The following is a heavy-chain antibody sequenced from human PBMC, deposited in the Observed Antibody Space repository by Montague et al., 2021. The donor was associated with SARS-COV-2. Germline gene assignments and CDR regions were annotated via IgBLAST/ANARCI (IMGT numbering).Heavy chain of an antibody. CDR3: ARERQEVGIYFDP. D-gene: IGHD1-1*01. V-gene: IGHV4-39*07. CDR1: GGSMSAVNYY. J-gene: IGHJ5*02. Sequence: SETLSLTCTVPGGSMSAVNYYWGWLSQTPGKGLDWVGSISYSGATYYNPSLETRVSISRDTSKSQFSLELRSVTAADTAVYYCARERQEVGIYFDPWGHGTLVTVSS. CDR2: ISYSGAT.